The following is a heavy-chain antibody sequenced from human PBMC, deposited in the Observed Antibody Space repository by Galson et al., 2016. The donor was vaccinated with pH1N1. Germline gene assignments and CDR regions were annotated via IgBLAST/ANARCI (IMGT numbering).Heavy chain of an antibody. CDR2: GST. V-gene: IGHV4-59*08. Sequence: GSTDYNPSLKSQVTISLDTSKNHFSLKVGSVTAADTAVYFCARHILAAVAHEVNAFESWGQGTLVAVSS. J-gene: IGHJ4*02. CDR3: ARHILAAVAHEVNAFES. D-gene: IGHD6-19*01.